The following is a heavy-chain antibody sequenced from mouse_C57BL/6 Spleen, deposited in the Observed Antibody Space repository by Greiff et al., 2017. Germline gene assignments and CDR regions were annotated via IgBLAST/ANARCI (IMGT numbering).Heavy chain of an antibody. Sequence: VQLQQSGAELVRPGTSVKVSCKASGYAFTNYLIEWVKQRPGQGLEWIGVINPGSGGTNYNEKFKGKATLTADKSSSTAYMQLSSLTSEDSAVYFCARLPLRDYWGQGTSVTVSS. CDR2: INPGSGGT. V-gene: IGHV1-54*01. CDR1: GYAFTNYL. J-gene: IGHJ4*01. CDR3: ARLPLRDY.